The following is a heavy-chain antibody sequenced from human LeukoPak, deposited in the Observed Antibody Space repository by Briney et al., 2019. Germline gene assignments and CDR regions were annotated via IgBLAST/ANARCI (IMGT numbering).Heavy chain of an antibody. V-gene: IGHV4-59*06. D-gene: IGHD3-3*01. CDR2: IYHSGST. Sequence: PSETLSLTCTVSGGSISSYYWSWIRQPAGKGLEWIGYIYHSGSTYYNPSLKSRVTISVDRSKNQFSLKLSSVTAADTAVYYCARNPTSRFLEWLFDYWGQGTLVTVSS. CDR3: ARNPTSRFLEWLFDY. J-gene: IGHJ4*02. CDR1: GGSISSYY.